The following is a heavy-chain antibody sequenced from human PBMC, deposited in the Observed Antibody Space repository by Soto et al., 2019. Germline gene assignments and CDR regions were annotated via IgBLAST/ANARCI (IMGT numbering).Heavy chain of an antibody. CDR1: GFAPSTRGVG. CDR3: AHRHPSAVGTDRYCFGS. CDR2: IYWHDEK. V-gene: IGHV2-5*01. D-gene: IGHD6-13*01. Sequence: QITLKESGPTLVKPTQTLTLTCTCSGFAPSTRGVGVGWIRQPPGKALEWLALIYWHDEKRYNPSLKSRLTITKDTSKNQVVLTMTNVDPVDTGTYYCAHRHPSAVGTDRYCFGSWGQGSLVTVSS. J-gene: IGHJ5*01.